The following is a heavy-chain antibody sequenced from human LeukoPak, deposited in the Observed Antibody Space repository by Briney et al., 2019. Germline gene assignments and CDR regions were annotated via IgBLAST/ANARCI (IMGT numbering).Heavy chain of an antibody. J-gene: IGHJ2*01. D-gene: IGHD1-14*01. V-gene: IGHV3-13*01. CDR2: IGAAGDT. Sequence: GGSLRLSCAASGFTFSSYDMYWVRQATGKGLEWVSGIGAAGDTYYLDSVKGRFTISRENAKNSLYLQINSLRAGDTAVYYCARGRGGTYNRYFDLWGRGALVTVSS. CDR3: ARGRGGTYNRYFDL. CDR1: GFTFSSYD.